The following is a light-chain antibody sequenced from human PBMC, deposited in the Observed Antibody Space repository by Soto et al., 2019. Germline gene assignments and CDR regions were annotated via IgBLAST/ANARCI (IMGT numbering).Light chain of an antibody. CDR1: SSDVGSYNR. J-gene: IGLJ1*01. CDR3: NSYTSSSTYV. CDR2: EVS. Sequence: QSVLTQPPSVSGSPGQSVTISCTGTSSDVGSYNRVSWYQQPPGTAPKLMIYEVSNRPSGVPDRFSWSKSGNTASLTISGLQAEDEADYYCNSYTSSSTYVFGTGTKVTVL. V-gene: IGLV2-18*02.